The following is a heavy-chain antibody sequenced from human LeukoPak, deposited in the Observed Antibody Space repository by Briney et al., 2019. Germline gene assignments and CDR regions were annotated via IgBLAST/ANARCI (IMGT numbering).Heavy chain of an antibody. CDR1: GYTFTSYG. D-gene: IGHD1-26*01. CDR3: ATELGDY. J-gene: IGHJ4*02. CDR2: IIAYNANT. V-gene: IGHV1-18*01. Sequence: AXXKVSCKASGYTFTSYGISWVRQAPGQSLEWIGWIIAYNANTNYAQKVQGRVTITTDTSTSSAYMELRSLRSDDTAVYYCATELGDYWGQGTLVTVSS.